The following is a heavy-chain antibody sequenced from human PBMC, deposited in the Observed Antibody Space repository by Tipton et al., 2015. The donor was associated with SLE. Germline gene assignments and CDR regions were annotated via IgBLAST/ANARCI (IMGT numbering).Heavy chain of an antibody. CDR2: IYSGGRI. V-gene: IGHV3-23*03. Sequence: SLRLSCAASGFTFSSFAMSWIRQAPGKGLEWVSLIYSGGRIHYADSVKGRFTISRDNSKNTLYLQMSSLRVDDTAVYYCARGFWGSRPYYFDYWGQGTLVTVSS. D-gene: IGHD3-16*01. J-gene: IGHJ4*02. CDR3: ARGFWGSRPYYFDY. CDR1: GFTFSSFA.